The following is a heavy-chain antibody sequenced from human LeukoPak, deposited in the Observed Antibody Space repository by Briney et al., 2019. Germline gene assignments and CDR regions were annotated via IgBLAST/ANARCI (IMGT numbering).Heavy chain of an antibody. CDR3: AREITANGMDV. J-gene: IGHJ6*02. CDR2: ISSSSSYI. CDR1: GFTFSSYS. Sequence: GGSLRLSCAASGFTFSSYSMNWVRQAPGKGLEWVSSISSSSSYIYYADSAKGRFTISRDNAKNSLYLQMNSLRAEDTAVYYCAREITANGMDVWGQGTTVTVSS. D-gene: IGHD3-10*01. V-gene: IGHV3-21*01.